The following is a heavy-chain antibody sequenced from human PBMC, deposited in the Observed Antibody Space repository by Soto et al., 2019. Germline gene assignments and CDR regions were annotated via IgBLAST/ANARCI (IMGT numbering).Heavy chain of an antibody. J-gene: IGHJ4*02. Sequence: GGSLRLSCAVSGFTFSSYWMSWVRQAPGKGLEWVANIKQDGGETYYVDSVKGRFTISRDNAQNSLYLQMNSLRAEDTAVYYCARDRYYYDRSGYPTTFDFWGQGTLVTVSS. D-gene: IGHD3-22*01. V-gene: IGHV3-7*05. CDR2: IKQDGGET. CDR1: GFTFSSYW. CDR3: ARDRYYYDRSGYPTTFDF.